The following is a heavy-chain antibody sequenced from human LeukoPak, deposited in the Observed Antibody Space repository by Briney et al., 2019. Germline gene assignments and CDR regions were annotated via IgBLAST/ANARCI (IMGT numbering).Heavy chain of an antibody. CDR2: INPSGGST. D-gene: IGHD1-26*01. CDR3: AMRGATNAFDI. CDR1: GYTFTGYY. J-gene: IGHJ3*02. V-gene: IGHV1-46*01. Sequence: GASVKVSCKASGYTFTGYYMHWVRQAPGQGLEWMGIINPSGGSTSYAQKFQGRVTMTRDMSTSTVYMELSSLRSEDTAVYYCAMRGATNAFDIWGQGTMVTVSS.